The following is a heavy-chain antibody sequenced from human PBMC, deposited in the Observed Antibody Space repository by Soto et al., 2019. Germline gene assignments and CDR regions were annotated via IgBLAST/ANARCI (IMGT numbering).Heavy chain of an antibody. Sequence: GGSLRLSCAASGFTFSSYGMHWVRQAPGKGLDWVAVISYDGSNKYYADSVKGRFTISRDNSKNTLYLQMNSLRAEDTAVYYCAKDRDIVATIVVLDYWGQGTLVTVSS. CDR3: AKDRDIVATIVVLDY. CDR1: GFTFSSYG. J-gene: IGHJ4*02. D-gene: IGHD5-12*01. CDR2: ISYDGSNK. V-gene: IGHV3-30*18.